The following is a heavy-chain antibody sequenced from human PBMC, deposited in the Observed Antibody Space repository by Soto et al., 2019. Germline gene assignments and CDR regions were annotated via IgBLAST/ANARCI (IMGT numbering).Heavy chain of an antibody. CDR3: ARDTSSTSLRAEYFQF. CDR2: VHHSVTT. D-gene: IGHD6-13*01. Sequence: ASETLSLTCDVSGVPVGYTSFYWGWLRQSPGKGLEWIGSVHHSVTTYYNPSLKGRVTISMDTSKNQFSLRLTSVTAADTAVYYCARDTSSTSLRAEYFQFWGQGTQVTVSS. V-gene: IGHV4-39*02. CDR1: GVPVGYTSFY. J-gene: IGHJ1*01.